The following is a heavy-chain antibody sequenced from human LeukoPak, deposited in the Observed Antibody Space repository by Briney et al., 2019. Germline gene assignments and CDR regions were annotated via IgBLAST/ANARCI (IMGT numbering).Heavy chain of an antibody. D-gene: IGHD1-26*01. CDR1: GFTFSSYW. J-gene: IGHJ4*02. Sequence: GGSLTLSCAASGFTFSSYWMTWLRQAPGKGLEWMANIRDDGSDKYYVDSVKDRFTISRDNAQNTLLLQMDSLRVEDTAVYYCVRHTRRSPGDYWGQGTLVTVSS. CDR3: VRHTRRSPGDY. V-gene: IGHV3-7*01. CDR2: IRDDGSDK.